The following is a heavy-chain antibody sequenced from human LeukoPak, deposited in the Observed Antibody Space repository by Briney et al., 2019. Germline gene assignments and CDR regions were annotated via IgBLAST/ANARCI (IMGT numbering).Heavy chain of an antibody. CDR1: GYTFTSYG. J-gene: IGHJ4*02. Sequence: ASVKVSCKASGYTFTSYGISWVRQAPGQGLEWMGWISAYSGGTNYAQKFQGRVTMTRDTSISTAYMELSRLRSDDTAVYYCATGYCSSTSCFSWGQGTLVTVSS. D-gene: IGHD2-2*01. V-gene: IGHV1-2*02. CDR3: ATGYCSSTSCFS. CDR2: ISAYSGGT.